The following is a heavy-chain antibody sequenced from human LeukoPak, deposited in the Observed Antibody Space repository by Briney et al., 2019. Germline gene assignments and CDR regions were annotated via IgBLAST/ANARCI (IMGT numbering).Heavy chain of an antibody. Sequence: ASVKVSCKASGYTFTGYYMHCVRQAPGQGLEWVGWINPNTGGTNYAQKFQGRVTMTRDTSISTAYMELSRLTSDDTAFYYCARGGVAAAGPYAFDIWGQGTMVTVSS. CDR1: GYTFTGYY. J-gene: IGHJ3*02. V-gene: IGHV1-2*02. D-gene: IGHD6-13*01. CDR2: INPNTGGT. CDR3: ARGGVAAAGPYAFDI.